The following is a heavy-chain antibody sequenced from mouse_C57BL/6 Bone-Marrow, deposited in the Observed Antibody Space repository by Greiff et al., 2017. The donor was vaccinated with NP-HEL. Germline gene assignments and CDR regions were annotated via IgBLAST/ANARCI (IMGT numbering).Heavy chain of an antibody. CDR2: ISSGGSYT. Sequence: EVQGVESGGDLVKPGGSLKLSCAASGFTFSSYGMSWVRQTPDKRLEWVATISSGGSYTYYPDSVKGRFTLSRDNAKNTLYLQMSSLKSEYTAMYYCASPYGYDVAWFAYWGQGTLVTVSA. CDR3: ASPYGYDVAWFAY. D-gene: IGHD2-2*01. J-gene: IGHJ3*01. V-gene: IGHV5-6*01. CDR1: GFTFSSYG.